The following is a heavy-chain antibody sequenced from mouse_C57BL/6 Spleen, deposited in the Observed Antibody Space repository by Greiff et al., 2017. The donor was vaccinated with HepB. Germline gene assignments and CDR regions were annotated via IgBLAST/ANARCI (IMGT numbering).Heavy chain of an antibody. Sequence: EVQLQQSGPELVKPGASVKIPCKASGYTFTDYNMDWVKQSHGKGLEWIGDINPNNGGTNYNQKFKGKATLTVDKSSSTAYMELRSLTSEDTAVYYCARSAYYCGSSYDWYFDVWGTGTTVTVSS. CDR3: ARSAYYCGSSYDWYFDV. V-gene: IGHV1-18*01. CDR2: INPNNGGT. CDR1: GYTFTDYN. D-gene: IGHD1-1*01. J-gene: IGHJ1*03.